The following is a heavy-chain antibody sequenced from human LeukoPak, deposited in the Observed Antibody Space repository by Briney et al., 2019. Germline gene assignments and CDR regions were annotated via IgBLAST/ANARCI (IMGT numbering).Heavy chain of an antibody. D-gene: IGHD3-10*01. Sequence: SSETLSLTCTVSGGSISSYYWSWIRQPPGKGLEWIGYIYYSGSTNYNPSLKSRVTISVDTSKNQFSLKLSSVTAADTAVYYCARVRGYGPFDYWGQGTLVTVSS. J-gene: IGHJ4*02. V-gene: IGHV4-59*01. CDR3: ARVRGYGPFDY. CDR2: IYYSGST. CDR1: GGSISSYY.